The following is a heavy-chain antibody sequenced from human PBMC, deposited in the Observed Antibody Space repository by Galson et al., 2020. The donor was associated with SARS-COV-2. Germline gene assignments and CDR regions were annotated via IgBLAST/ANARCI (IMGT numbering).Heavy chain of an antibody. CDR1: DAPTSSYY. CDR2: ISDSGST. J-gene: IGHJ6*02. D-gene: IGHD4-17*01. Sequence: ETSETLSLTCSVSDAPTSSYYWSLIRQPPVQVLAWIGYISDSGSTRYNPSLRSRVTISVDLSKNQLSLKVTSVTAAETAVYYCARDPAPLYGDNYYYGMDVWGRGTTVTV. V-gene: IGHV4-59*01. CDR3: ARDPAPLYGDNYYYGMDV.